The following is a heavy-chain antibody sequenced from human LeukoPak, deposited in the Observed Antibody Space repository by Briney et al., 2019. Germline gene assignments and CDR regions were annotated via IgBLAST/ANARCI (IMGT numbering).Heavy chain of an antibody. CDR1: GYTFTSYA. D-gene: IGHD2-2*01. V-gene: IGHV1-3*01. J-gene: IGHJ2*01. CDR2: INAGNGNT. Sequence: GASVKVSCKASGYTFTSYAMHWVRQAPGQRLEWMGWINAGNGNTKYSQKFQGRVTITRDTSASTAYMELSSLRSEDTAVYYCASQRWGYCSSTSCPGRYFDLWGRGTLVTVSS. CDR3: ASQRWGYCSSTSCPGRYFDL.